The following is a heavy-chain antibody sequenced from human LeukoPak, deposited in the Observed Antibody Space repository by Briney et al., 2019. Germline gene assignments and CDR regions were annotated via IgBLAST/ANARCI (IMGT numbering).Heavy chain of an antibody. D-gene: IGHD6-13*01. CDR3: AKGGSSLYNYYMHV. Sequence: GGSLRLSCAASGFTFSSYEMNWVRQAPGKGLEWVSTISGSGSNTYYADSVKGRFTISRDNSKNTVSLQMNSLRAEDTAVYYCAKGGSSLYNYYMHVWGKGTTVTISS. V-gene: IGHV3-23*01. CDR1: GFTFSSYE. J-gene: IGHJ6*03. CDR2: ISGSGSNT.